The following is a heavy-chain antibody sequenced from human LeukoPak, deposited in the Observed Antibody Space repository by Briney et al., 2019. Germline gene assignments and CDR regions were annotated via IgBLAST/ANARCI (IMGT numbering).Heavy chain of an antibody. Sequence: GESLKISCKGSGYRFTTSWIGWVRPMPGKGLEWMVMIYPDDSNTRYGSSFQGQVTISADKSISTAYLQWNSLKASDTAMYYCARLTTGYGKIDYWGQGTLVTVSS. V-gene: IGHV5-51*01. CDR1: GYRFTTSW. D-gene: IGHD2-2*03. CDR2: IYPDDSNT. J-gene: IGHJ4*02. CDR3: ARLTTGYGKIDY.